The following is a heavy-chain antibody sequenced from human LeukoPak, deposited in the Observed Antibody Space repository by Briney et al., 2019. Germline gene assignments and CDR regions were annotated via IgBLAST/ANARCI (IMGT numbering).Heavy chain of an antibody. CDR3: ATGYCSSTSCYMGDY. Sequence: GALVKVSCKVSGYTLTELSMHWVRQAPGKGLEWMGGFDPEDGETIYAQKFQGRVTMTEDTSTDTAYMELSSLRSEDTAVYYCATGYCSSTSCYMGDYWGQGTLVTVSS. CDR2: FDPEDGET. CDR1: GYTLTELS. J-gene: IGHJ4*02. D-gene: IGHD2-2*02. V-gene: IGHV1-24*01.